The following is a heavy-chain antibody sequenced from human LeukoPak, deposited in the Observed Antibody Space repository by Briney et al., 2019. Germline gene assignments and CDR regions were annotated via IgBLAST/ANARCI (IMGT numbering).Heavy chain of an antibody. V-gene: IGHV4-39*07. Sequence: SSETLSLTCTVSGGATSSSNYYWAWIRQPPGKGLEWMGSIFYSGTTDSNPSLKSRVTISVDTSKNQFSLKLSSVTAADTAVYYCARTYCSGGSCHFDYWGQGTLVTVSS. J-gene: IGHJ4*02. CDR3: ARTYCSGGSCHFDY. D-gene: IGHD2-15*01. CDR2: IFYSGTT. CDR1: GGATSSSNYY.